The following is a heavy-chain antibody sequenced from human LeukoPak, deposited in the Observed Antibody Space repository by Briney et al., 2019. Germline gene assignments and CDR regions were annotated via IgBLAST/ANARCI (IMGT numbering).Heavy chain of an antibody. Sequence: SETLSLTCAVSGGSISSGGYSWSWIRQPAGKGLEWIGRIHTSGSTNYNPSLKSRVTMSVDTPKNQFSLKLTSVTAADTAVYYCARAGDYGDYVGWFDPWGQGTLVTASS. CDR2: IHTSGST. J-gene: IGHJ5*02. CDR3: ARAGDYGDYVGWFDP. CDR1: GGSISSGGYS. V-gene: IGHV4-61*02. D-gene: IGHD4-17*01.